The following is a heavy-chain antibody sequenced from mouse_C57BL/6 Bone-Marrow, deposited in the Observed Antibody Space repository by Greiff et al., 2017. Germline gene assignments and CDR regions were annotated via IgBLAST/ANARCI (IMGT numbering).Heavy chain of an antibody. Sequence: QVQLQQPGAELVMPGASVKLSCKASGYTFTSYWMHWVKQRPGQGLAWIGELDPSDSSPNYNQKFKGKSTLTVDKSSSAAYMQLSSLTSEDSAVYYCARDGSSFYWYVDVWGTGTTVTGSS. CDR3: ARDGSSFYWYVDV. V-gene: IGHV1-69*01. CDR1: GYTFTSYW. J-gene: IGHJ1*03. CDR2: LDPSDSSP. D-gene: IGHD1-1*01.